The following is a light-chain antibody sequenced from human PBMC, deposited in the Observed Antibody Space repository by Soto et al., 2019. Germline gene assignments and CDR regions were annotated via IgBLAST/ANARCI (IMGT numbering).Light chain of an antibody. Sequence: EIVLTQSPGTLSLSPGERATLSCRASLSVSSNYLAWYQQTPGQAPRLLIYAASSRATGIPDRFSGSGSGTDFTLTISRLQPEDFAVYYCQQYGSSPPRYTFGQGTKLEIK. CDR2: AAS. V-gene: IGKV3-20*01. CDR1: LSVSSNY. CDR3: QQYGSSPPRYT. J-gene: IGKJ2*01.